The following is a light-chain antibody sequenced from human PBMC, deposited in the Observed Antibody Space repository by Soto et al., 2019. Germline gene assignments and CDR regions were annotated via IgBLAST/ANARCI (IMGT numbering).Light chain of an antibody. V-gene: IGLV2-14*01. J-gene: IGLJ2*01. CDR3: SSYTSSSPVA. CDR1: SSDVGGYNY. Sequence: QSALTQPASVSGSPGQSITISCTGTSSDVGGYNYVSWYQQNPGKAPKLMIYDVSNRPSGVSNRFSGSKSGNTASLTISGLQAEDEADYYCSSYTSSSPVAFGGGTKLTVL. CDR2: DVS.